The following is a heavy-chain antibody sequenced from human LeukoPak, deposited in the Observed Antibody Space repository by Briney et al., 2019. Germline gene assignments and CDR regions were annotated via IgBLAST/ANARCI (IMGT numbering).Heavy chain of an antibody. CDR3: ARDFIVGATTGFDP. D-gene: IGHD1-26*01. V-gene: IGHV3-21*01. J-gene: IGHJ5*02. Sequence: GGSLRLSCTASGFTFSGYSMNWVRQAPGKGLEWVSSISSSSSYIYYADSVKGRFTISRDNAKNSLYLQMNSLRAEDTAVYYCARDFIVGATTGFDPWGQGTLVTVSS. CDR2: ISSSSSYI. CDR1: GFTFSGYS.